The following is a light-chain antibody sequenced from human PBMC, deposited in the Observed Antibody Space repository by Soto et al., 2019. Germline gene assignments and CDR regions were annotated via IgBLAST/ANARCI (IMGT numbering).Light chain of an antibody. CDR3: QEYGSSRT. V-gene: IGKV3-20*01. J-gene: IGKJ1*01. Sequence: EIVLTQSPGTLSLSPGERATLSCRASQSISSNYFAWYQQKPGQAPRLLIYGASSRATDIPDRFSGSGSGKDFTLTISRLEPEDFAVYYCQEYGSSRTFGQGTKVEIK. CDR1: QSISSNY. CDR2: GAS.